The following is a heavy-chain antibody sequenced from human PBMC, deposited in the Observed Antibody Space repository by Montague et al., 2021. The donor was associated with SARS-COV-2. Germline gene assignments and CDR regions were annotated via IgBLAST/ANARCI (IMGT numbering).Heavy chain of an antibody. Sequence: SLRLSCAASGFTFSSYWMSWVRQATGKGLEWVSAIGTAGDTFYPGSVKGRFTISRENAKNSLYLQMNSLRAGDTAVYYCARAGYSSSWPLRLYWYFDLWGRGTLVTVSS. J-gene: IGHJ2*01. V-gene: IGHV3-13*04. CDR2: IGTAGDT. D-gene: IGHD6-13*01. CDR1: GFTFSSYW. CDR3: ARAGYSSSWPLRLYWYFDL.